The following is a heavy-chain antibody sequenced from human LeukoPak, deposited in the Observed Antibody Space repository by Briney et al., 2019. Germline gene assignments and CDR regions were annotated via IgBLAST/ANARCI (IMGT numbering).Heavy chain of an antibody. D-gene: IGHD3-22*01. V-gene: IGHV3-23*01. CDR2: ISGSGGST. Sequence: GSLRLSCAASGFTFSSYDMHWVRQAPGKGLEWVSAISGSGGSTYYADSVKGRFTISRDNSKNTLYLQMNSLRAEDTAVYYCAKGEDDSSGYWGWDAFDIWGQGTMVTVSS. CDR3: AKGEDDSSGYWGWDAFDI. CDR1: GFTFSSYD. J-gene: IGHJ3*02.